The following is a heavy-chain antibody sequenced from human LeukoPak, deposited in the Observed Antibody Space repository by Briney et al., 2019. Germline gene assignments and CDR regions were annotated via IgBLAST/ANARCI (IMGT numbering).Heavy chain of an antibody. CDR2: IYSSGST. J-gene: IGHJ4*02. V-gene: IGHV3-66*02. D-gene: IGHD6-6*01. CDR1: RFTVSSNY. Sequence: GGSLRLSCAASRFTVSSNYMSWVRQAPGKGLEWVSVIYSSGSTYYADSVKGRFTISRDNSKNTLYLQMNSLRAEDTAVYYCARFVYSSSSVDYWGQGTLVTVSS. CDR3: ARFVYSSSSVDY.